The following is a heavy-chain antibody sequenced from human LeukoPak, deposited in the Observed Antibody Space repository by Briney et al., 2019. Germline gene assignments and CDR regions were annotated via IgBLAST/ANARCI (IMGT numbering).Heavy chain of an antibody. CDR3: ARVYYGAFFDS. J-gene: IGHJ4*02. V-gene: IGHV3-53*01. Sequence: GGSLRLSCAASGFTVSSNYMSWVRQAPGKGLEWVSTLNGGGDKTYYADSVKGRFTISRDNSKNTLYLQMSSLRAEDTAVYYCARVYYGAFFDSWGRGSLVTVSS. D-gene: IGHD2-21*01. CDR1: GFTVSSNY. CDR2: LNGGGDKT.